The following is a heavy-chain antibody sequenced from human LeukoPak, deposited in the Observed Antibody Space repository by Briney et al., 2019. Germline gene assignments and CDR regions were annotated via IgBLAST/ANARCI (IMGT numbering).Heavy chain of an antibody. CDR3: AKQGEIRQDYYMDV. CDR2: IIPVFGTA. J-gene: IGHJ6*03. V-gene: IGHV1-69*06. D-gene: IGHD1/OR15-1a*01. Sequence: SVKVSCKASGGSISSYGISWVRQAPGQGLEWMGRIIPVFGTANYAQKFQDRVTITADTVSNTAYMELTSLTSEGTAVYFCAKQGEIRQDYYMDVWGNGTAVTVSS. CDR1: GGSISSYG.